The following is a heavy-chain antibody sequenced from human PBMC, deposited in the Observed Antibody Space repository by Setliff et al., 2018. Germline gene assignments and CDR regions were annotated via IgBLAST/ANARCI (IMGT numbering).Heavy chain of an antibody. CDR3: ARDNNPGYRGYWGRFDY. D-gene: IGHD3-16*02. J-gene: IGHJ4*02. V-gene: IGHV4-31*03. CDR1: GGSISSGGYY. CDR2: IYYSGST. Sequence: LSLTCTVSGGSISSGGYYWSWIRQHPGKGLEWIGYIYYSGSTYYNPSLKSRVTISVDTSKNQFSLKLSSVTAADTAVYYCARDNNPGYRGYWGRFDYWGRGTLVTVSS.